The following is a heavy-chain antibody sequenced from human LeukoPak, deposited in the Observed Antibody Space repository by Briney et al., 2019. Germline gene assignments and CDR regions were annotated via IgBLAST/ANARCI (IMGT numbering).Heavy chain of an antibody. V-gene: IGHV1-2*02. Sequence: ASVKVSCKASGYTFTGYYMHWVRQAPGQGLEWMGWINPNSGGTNYAQKFQDRVTMTRDTSISTAYMELSRLRSDDTAVYYCARESDIVVVPAAIEVPRALDPWGQGTLVTVSS. CDR2: INPNSGGT. J-gene: IGHJ5*02. CDR3: ARESDIVVVPAAIEVPRALDP. CDR1: GYTFTGYY. D-gene: IGHD2-2*01.